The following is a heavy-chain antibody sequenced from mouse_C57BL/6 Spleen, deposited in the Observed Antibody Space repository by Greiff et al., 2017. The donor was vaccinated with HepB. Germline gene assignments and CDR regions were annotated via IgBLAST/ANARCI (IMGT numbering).Heavy chain of an antibody. CDR2: IYPGSGST. CDR3: AREGTGPGYFDY. Sequence: VQLQQSGAELVKPGASVKMSCKASGYTFTSYWITWVKQRPGQGLEWIGDIYPGSGSTNYNEKFKSKATLTVDTSSSTAYMQLSSLTSEDSAVYYCAREGTGPGYFDYWGQGTTLTVSS. CDR1: GYTFTSYW. D-gene: IGHD4-1*01. V-gene: IGHV1-55*01. J-gene: IGHJ2*01.